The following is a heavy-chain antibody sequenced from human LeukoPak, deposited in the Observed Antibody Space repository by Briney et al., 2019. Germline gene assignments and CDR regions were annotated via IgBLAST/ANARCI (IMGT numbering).Heavy chain of an antibody. J-gene: IGHJ6*03. D-gene: IGHD4-11*01. V-gene: IGHV7-4-1*02. Sequence: GASVKVSCKASGYTFTTYAMNWVRQAPGQGLEWMGWINTNTGNPTYAQGFTGRFVFSLDTSVSTAYLQISSLKAEDTAVYYCARTYSKYYYYYMDVWGKGTTVTVSS. CDR1: GYTFTTYA. CDR3: ARTYSKYYYYYMDV. CDR2: INTNTGNP.